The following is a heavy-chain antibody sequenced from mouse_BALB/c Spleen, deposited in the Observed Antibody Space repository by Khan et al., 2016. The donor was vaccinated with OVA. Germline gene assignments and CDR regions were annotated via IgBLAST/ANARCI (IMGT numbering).Heavy chain of an antibody. CDR1: GYSITSDYA. J-gene: IGHJ2*01. CDR3: ARSIMAN. CDR2: ISYSGST. Sequence: EVQLQESGPGLVKPSQSLSLTCTVTGYSITSDYAWNWIRQFPGNKLEWMGYISYSGSTSYNPSLKSRISIPRDKSKNQFFLQLNSLTTEDTATYYCARSIMANWGQGTTLTVSS. V-gene: IGHV3-2*02.